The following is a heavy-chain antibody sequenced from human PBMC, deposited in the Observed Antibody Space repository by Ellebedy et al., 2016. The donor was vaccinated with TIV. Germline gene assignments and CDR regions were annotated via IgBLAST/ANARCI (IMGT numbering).Heavy chain of an antibody. D-gene: IGHD2-15*01. CDR3: ARWGNCSGGICYAFDY. Sequence: AASVKVSCQASGYTFTAYYIHWVRQSPGQGLVWMGTLNPSGGRTTYAQKFQGRVTMTRDTSTSTVDMELNSRRSEDTAVHYCARWGNCSGGICYAFDYWGQGTLVTVSS. CDR1: GYTFTAYY. V-gene: IGHV1-46*01. CDR2: LNPSGGRT. J-gene: IGHJ4*02.